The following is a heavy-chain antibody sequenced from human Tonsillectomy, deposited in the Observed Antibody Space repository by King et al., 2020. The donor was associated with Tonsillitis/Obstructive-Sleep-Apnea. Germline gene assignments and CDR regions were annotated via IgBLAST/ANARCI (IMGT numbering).Heavy chain of an antibody. J-gene: IGHJ4*02. D-gene: IGHD2-15*01. CDR3: ARVRCSGGHYNLDH. Sequence: VQLVESGGGLVQPGGSLRLSCAASGFTFSDHYMDWVRQAPGKGLEWVGRTRNKANSYTTEYAAAVKGRFTISRDDTKTSLYLQMNSLKSEDTAVYYCARVRCSGGHYNLDHWGQGTLVTVSS. V-gene: IGHV3-72*01. CDR1: GFTFSDHY. CDR2: TRNKANSYTT.